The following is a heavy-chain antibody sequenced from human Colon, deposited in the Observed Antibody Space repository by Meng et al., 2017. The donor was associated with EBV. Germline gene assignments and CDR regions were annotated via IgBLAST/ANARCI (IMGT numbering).Heavy chain of an antibody. J-gene: IGHJ5*02. CDR2: IDHRGNT. V-gene: IGHV4-34*01. CDR1: GGSFRDYY. D-gene: IGHD3-10*01. CDR3: ARRGPSGNFSP. Sequence: QVQLQRWGAGMLKPSETLSPSCAVYGGSFRDYYWTWIRHPPGKGLEWIGEIDHRGNTKYNPSLKSRVTISLDTSKKQFSLKVSSVTAADSAVYYCARRGPSGNFSPWSQGALVTVSS.